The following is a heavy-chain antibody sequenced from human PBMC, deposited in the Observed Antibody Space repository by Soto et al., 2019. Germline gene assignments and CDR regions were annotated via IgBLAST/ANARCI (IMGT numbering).Heavy chain of an antibody. Sequence: QVQLVQSGGEVKKPGASVKVSCKASAYIFTSYGISRVRQAPGQGLEWMGWISAYNGNKNYVQTLQGRVTMTTDTSTSTAYMELRSLRSDDTAVYYCARAAYDILTGYYNGGAFDIWGQGTMVTVSS. V-gene: IGHV1-18*01. CDR3: ARAAYDILTGYYNGGAFDI. CDR1: AYIFTSYG. J-gene: IGHJ3*02. D-gene: IGHD3-9*01. CDR2: ISAYNGNK.